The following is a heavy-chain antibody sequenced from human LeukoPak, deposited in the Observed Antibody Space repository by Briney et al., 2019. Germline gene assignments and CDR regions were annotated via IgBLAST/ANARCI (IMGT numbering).Heavy chain of an antibody. J-gene: IGHJ6*03. CDR2: ISAYNGNT. D-gene: IGHD1-1*01. Sequence: GASVTLSCKASGYTFTSYGISWVRKAPGQGLEWMGWISAYNGNTNYAQKLQGRVTMTTDTSTSTAYMELRSLRSDDTGVYFCARRVLTSYYYHYLDVWGKGTTVTVSS. V-gene: IGHV1-18*01. CDR1: GYTFTSYG. CDR3: ARRVLTSYYYHYLDV.